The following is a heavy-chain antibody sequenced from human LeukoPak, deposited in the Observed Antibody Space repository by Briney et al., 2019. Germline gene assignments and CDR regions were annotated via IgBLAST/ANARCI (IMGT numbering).Heavy chain of an antibody. Sequence: GGSLRLSCAASGFTFSSYEMNWVRQAPGKGLEWVSYISSSGSTIYYADSVKGRFTISRDNAKNSLYLQMNSVRAEDTAVYYCARDATVTTPIDYYYYGMDVWGQGTTVTVSS. V-gene: IGHV3-48*03. D-gene: IGHD4-17*01. CDR1: GFTFSSYE. CDR2: ISSSGSTI. J-gene: IGHJ6*02. CDR3: ARDATVTTPIDYYYYGMDV.